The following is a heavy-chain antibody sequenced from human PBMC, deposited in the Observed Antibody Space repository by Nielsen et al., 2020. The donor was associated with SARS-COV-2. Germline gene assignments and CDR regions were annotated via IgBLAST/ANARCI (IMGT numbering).Heavy chain of an antibody. CDR3: ARITPSSGWDY. Sequence: ASVKVSCNTSGYTFTSFAIHWVRQAPGQSLEWMGWNNAGNGNTKYSQKFQSRVTMTRDTSANTAYMELSSLRSEDTAVYYCARITPSSGWDYWGQGTLVTVSS. D-gene: IGHD6-19*01. CDR2: NNAGNGNT. CDR1: GYTFTSFA. V-gene: IGHV1-3*01. J-gene: IGHJ4*02.